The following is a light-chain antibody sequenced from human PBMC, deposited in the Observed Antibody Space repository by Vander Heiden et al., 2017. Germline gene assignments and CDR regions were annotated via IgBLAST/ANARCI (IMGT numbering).Light chain of an antibody. CDR3: AAWDDSLSVV. J-gene: IGLJ2*01. Sequence: QSVLAPPPSSPGHPRQSVTISCSGSSSNVGSNSVYWYQHLPGTAPKLLIYRDFQRPSGVPDRCSASKSGTSASLAISGLRSEDEAHYYCAAWDDSLSVVFGGGTKLTVL. CDR1: SSNVGSNS. V-gene: IGLV1-47*01. CDR2: RDF.